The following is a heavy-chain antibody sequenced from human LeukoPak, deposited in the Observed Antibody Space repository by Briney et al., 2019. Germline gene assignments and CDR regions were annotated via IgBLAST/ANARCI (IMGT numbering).Heavy chain of an antibody. J-gene: IGHJ4*02. D-gene: IGHD6-19*01. Sequence: SGTLSLTCTVSGGSVSSYYWSWIRQPPGKGLEWIGYVHSSGDTNYNPSLRNRVTISVDTSKNQFSLKLSSVTAADTAVYYCARGRIYNSGRPDYWGQGTLVTVSS. CDR1: GGSVSSYY. CDR3: ARGRIYNSGRPDY. CDR2: VHSSGDT. V-gene: IGHV4-59*02.